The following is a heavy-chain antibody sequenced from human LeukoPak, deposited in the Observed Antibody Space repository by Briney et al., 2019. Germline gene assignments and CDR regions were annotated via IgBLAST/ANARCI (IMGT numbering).Heavy chain of an antibody. CDR3: ARGPSPIHCSGGSCYSDNDY. D-gene: IGHD2-15*01. CDR2: INPNSGGT. V-gene: IGHV1-2*06. CDR1: GYTFTGYY. J-gene: IGHJ4*02. Sequence: ASVKVSCKASGYTFTGYYMHWVRQAPGQGLEWMGRINPNSGGTNYAQKFQGGVTMTRDTSISTAYMELSRLRSDDTAVYYCARGPSPIHCSGGSCYSDNDYWGQGTLVTVSS.